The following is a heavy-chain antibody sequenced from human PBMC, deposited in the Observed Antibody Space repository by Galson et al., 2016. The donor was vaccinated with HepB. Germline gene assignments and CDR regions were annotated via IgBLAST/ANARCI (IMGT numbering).Heavy chain of an antibody. D-gene: IGHD2-21*01. CDR2: IHYSGHT. CDR3: ATTHITLRPGYNGMDV. CDR1: GGSVTSYY. V-gene: IGHV4-59*02. J-gene: IGHJ6*02. Sequence: SETLSLTCTVSGGSVTSYYWSWIRQPPGKGLEWIGFIHYSGHTSNNPSLKSRVTLSVDMSKNQLSLRLSSVTAADTAVYYCATTHITLRPGYNGMDVWGQGTTVTVSS.